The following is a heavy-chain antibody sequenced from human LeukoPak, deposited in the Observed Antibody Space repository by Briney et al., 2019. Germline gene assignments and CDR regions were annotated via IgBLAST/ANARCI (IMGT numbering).Heavy chain of an antibody. J-gene: IGHJ3*02. CDR2: INWNGGST. V-gene: IGHV3-20*04. Sequence: GGSLRLPCAASGFTFDDYGMSWVRQAPGKGLEWVSGINWNGGSTGYADSVKGRFTISRDNAKNSLYLQMNSLRAEDTAVYYYARAKRNGFDIWGQGTMVTVSS. CDR1: GFTFDDYG. CDR3: ARAKRNGFDI.